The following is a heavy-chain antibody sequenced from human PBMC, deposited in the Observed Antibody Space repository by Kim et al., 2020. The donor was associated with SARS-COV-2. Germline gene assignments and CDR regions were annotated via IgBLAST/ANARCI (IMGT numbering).Heavy chain of an antibody. CDR1: GFTFSSYA. D-gene: IGHD2-2*01. V-gene: IGHV3-30*04. J-gene: IGHJ4*02. CDR3: ARAVPAAAAEGY. CDR2: ISYDGSNK. Sequence: GGSLRLSCAASGFTFSSYAMHWVRQAPGKGLEWVAVISYDGSNKYYADSVKGRFTISRDNSKNTLYLQMNSLRAEDTAVYYCARAVPAAAAEGYWGQGPLVTVSS.